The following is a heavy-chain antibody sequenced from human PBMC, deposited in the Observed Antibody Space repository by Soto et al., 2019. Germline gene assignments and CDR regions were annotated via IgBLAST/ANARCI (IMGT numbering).Heavy chain of an antibody. CDR1: GYSFTSYW. D-gene: IGHD2-8*01. CDR2: IYPGDSDT. V-gene: IGHV5-51*01. CDR3: ARVRACTNGVCSGKYYYYYMDG. Sequence: PGESLKISCKGSGYSFTSYWIGWVRQMPGKGLEWMGIIYPGDSDTRYSPSFQGQVTISADKSISTAYLQWSSLKASDTAMYYCARVRACTNGVCSGKYYYYYMDGWGKGTTITVSS. J-gene: IGHJ6*03.